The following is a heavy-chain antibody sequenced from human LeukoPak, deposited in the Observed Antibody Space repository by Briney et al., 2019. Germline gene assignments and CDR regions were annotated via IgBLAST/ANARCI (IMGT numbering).Heavy chain of an antibody. CDR3: AKDGTDYGDYGFDS. V-gene: IGHV3-23*01. J-gene: IGHJ4*02. CDR1: GFTFSNYA. CDR2: INGGGGRT. D-gene: IGHD4-17*01. Sequence: GGSLRLSYAACGFTFSNYAMSWVRQAPGKGLEWVSAINGGGGRTSYADSVKGRFTISRYNSKNTVYLQMNSLRAEDTAIYYCAKDGTDYGDYGFDSWGQGTLVTVSS.